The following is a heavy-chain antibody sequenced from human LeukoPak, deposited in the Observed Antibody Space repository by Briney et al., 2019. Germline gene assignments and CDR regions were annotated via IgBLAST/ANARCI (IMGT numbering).Heavy chain of an antibody. CDR2: IHYSGST. CDR3: ARPNIPNSSGWYVKF. J-gene: IGHJ4*02. Sequence: PSETLSLTCTVSGGSISSSSYYWGWIRQPPGKGLEWIGSIHYSGSTYYNPYLKSRVTISEDTSKNQFSLNLRTVTAADTAVYNCARPNIPNSSGWYVKFWGQETLVTVSS. V-gene: IGHV4-39*01. CDR1: GGSISSSSYY. D-gene: IGHD6-19*01.